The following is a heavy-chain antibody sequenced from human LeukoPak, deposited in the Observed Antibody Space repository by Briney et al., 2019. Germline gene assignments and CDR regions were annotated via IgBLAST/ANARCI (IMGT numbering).Heavy chain of an antibody. CDR2: IYYSGNT. Sequence: PSETLSLSCTASGVSVSSGINYWGWIRQPPGKGLEWIRSIYYSGNTYYNPSLQSPITRSEDTTKNHLYMKMNYVTAADSAVYYCARHVRQQLPPKAFDYWGQGTLVTVSS. D-gene: IGHD6-13*01. CDR1: GVSVSSGINY. J-gene: IGHJ4*02. V-gene: IGHV4-39*01. CDR3: ARHVRQQLPPKAFDY.